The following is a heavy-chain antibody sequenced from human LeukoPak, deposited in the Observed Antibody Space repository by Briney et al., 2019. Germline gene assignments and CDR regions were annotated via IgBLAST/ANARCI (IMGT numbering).Heavy chain of an antibody. J-gene: IGHJ4*02. Sequence: GGSLRLSCAASGFSFISYGMHWVRQAPGKGLKWVGVISDDGRSKDYADSVKGRFTISRDNSKDTLYLQMNSLRAEDTAVYYCAKRPSDYGDYVSYFDYWGRGTLVTVSS. V-gene: IGHV3-30*18. CDR3: AKRPSDYGDYVSYFDY. CDR2: ISDDGRSK. D-gene: IGHD4-17*01. CDR1: GFSFISYG.